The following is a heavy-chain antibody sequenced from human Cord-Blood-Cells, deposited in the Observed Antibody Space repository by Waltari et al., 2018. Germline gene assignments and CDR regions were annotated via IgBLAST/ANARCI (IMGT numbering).Heavy chain of an antibody. J-gene: IGHJ1*01. V-gene: IGHV3-23*01. CDR2: ISGSGGST. CDR1: GFTFSSYA. CDR3: ASSWYFEYFQH. D-gene: IGHD6-13*01. Sequence: EVQLLESGGGLVQPGGSLRLSCAASGFTFSSYAMSWVRQAPGKGLELVSAISGSGGSTYYADSVKGRFTISRDNSKNTLYLQMNSLRAEDTAVYYCASSWYFEYFQHWGQGTLVTVSS.